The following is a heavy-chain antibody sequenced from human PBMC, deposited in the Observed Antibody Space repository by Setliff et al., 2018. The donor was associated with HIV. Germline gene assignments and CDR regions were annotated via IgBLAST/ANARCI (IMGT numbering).Heavy chain of an antibody. J-gene: IGHJ4*02. CDR3: ARGGVYYYDSSGWSMDY. V-gene: IGHV1-69*13. CDR1: GGTFSSYA. Sequence: VASVKVSCKASGGTFSSYAISWVRRAPGQGLDWMGGIIPVFGTTNYAQKFQGRVTITADESTSTAYMELSSLRSEDTAVYYCARGGVYYYDSSGWSMDYWGQGTLVTVSS. CDR2: IIPVFGTT. D-gene: IGHD3-22*01.